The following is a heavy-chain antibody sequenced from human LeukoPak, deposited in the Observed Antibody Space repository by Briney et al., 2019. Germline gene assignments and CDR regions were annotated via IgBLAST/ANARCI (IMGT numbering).Heavy chain of an antibody. CDR1: GYTFTGYY. CDR3: ARDSRLRLGELSSEIDY. J-gene: IGHJ4*02. D-gene: IGHD3-16*02. Sequence: ASVKVSCKASGYTFTGYYTHWVRQAPGQGLEWMGRINPNSGGTNHAQKYQARVTITRETSISTAYMELRRLRSDDTAVYYCARDSRLRLGELSSEIDYWGQGTLVTVSS. CDR2: INPNSGGT. V-gene: IGHV1-2*06.